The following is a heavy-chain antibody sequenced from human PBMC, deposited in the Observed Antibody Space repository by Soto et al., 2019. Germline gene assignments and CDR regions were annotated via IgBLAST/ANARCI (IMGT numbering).Heavy chain of an antibody. Sequence: GGSLRLSCAASGFTFSSYAMSWVRQAPGKGLEWVSAISGSGGSTYYADSVKGRFTISRDNSKNTLYLQMNSLRAEDTAVYYCAKDPASALYSSSSGVDYWGQGTLVTAPQ. CDR2: ISGSGGST. V-gene: IGHV3-23*01. CDR1: GFTFSSYA. D-gene: IGHD6-6*01. J-gene: IGHJ4*02. CDR3: AKDPASALYSSSSGVDY.